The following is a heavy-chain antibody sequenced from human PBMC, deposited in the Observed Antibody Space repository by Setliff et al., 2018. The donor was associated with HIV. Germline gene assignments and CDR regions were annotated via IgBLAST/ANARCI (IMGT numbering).Heavy chain of an antibody. D-gene: IGHD3-22*01. Sequence: SETLSLTCTVSGGSITYSSYYWGWIRQPPGKGLEWIGSMDSSGNTYYSPSLRSRVTLSLDTSKNHISLHLSSVTAADTAVYYCASDATPYYYDSSGSNYWGQGTLVTVSS. J-gene: IGHJ4*02. V-gene: IGHV4-39*02. CDR2: MDSSGNT. CDR1: GGSITYSSYY. CDR3: ASDATPYYYDSSGSNY.